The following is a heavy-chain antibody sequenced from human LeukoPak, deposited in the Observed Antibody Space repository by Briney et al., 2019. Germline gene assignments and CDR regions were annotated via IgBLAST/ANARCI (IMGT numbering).Heavy chain of an antibody. CDR3: ATDPTIVVVPAASVGNY. V-gene: IGHV1-24*01. CDR1: GYTLTELS. J-gene: IGHJ4*02. CDR2: FDPEDGET. D-gene: IGHD2-2*01. Sequence: ASMKVSCKVSGYTLTELSMHWVRQAPGKGLEWMGGFDPEDGETIYAQKFQGRVTMTEDTSTDTAYTELSSLRSEDTAVYYCATDPTIVVVPAASVGNYWGQGTLVTVSS.